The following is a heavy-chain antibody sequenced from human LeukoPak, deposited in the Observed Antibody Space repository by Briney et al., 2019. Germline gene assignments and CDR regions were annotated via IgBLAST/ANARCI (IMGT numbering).Heavy chain of an antibody. CDR2: IYTSGST. V-gene: IGHV4-4*07. D-gene: IGHD1-14*01. CDR3: ARERGGSRELAPDDAFDI. CDR1: GGSISSYY. Sequence: PSETLSLTCTVSGGSISSYYWSWIRQPAGKGLEWIGRIYTSGSTNYNPSLKSRDTMSVDTSKNQFSLKLSSVTAADTAVYYCARERGGSRELAPDDAFDIWGQGTMVTVSS. J-gene: IGHJ3*02.